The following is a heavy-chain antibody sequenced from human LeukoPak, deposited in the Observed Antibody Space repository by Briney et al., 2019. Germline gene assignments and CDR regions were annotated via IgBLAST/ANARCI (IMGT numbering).Heavy chain of an antibody. CDR3: AREGLERNWFDP. CDR1: GYTFTGYY. V-gene: IGHV1-2*02. CDR2: INPNSGGT. J-gene: IGHJ5*02. D-gene: IGHD1-1*01. Sequence: ASVKVSCKASGYTFTGYYMHWVRQAPGQGLEWMGWINPNSGGTNYAQKFQGRVTMTRDTSTSTAYMELSRLRSDDTAVYYCAREGLERNWFDPWGQGTLVTVSS.